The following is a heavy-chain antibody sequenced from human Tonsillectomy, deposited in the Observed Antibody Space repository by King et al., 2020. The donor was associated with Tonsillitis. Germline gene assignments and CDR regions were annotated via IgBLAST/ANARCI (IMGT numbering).Heavy chain of an antibody. J-gene: IGHJ2*01. D-gene: IGHD2/OR15-2a*01. Sequence: VQLVESGAEVKEPGASLNVSCKASGYSFTNYYMHWVRQAPGQRLEWMGLINPSGTGTGYAQNFQGRITMTRDMSTGTDYMELSSLRSDDTAVYYCAREGGSFRHFDLWGRGTLVTVSS. CDR1: GYSFTNYY. CDR2: INPSGTGT. CDR3: AREGGSFRHFDL. V-gene: IGHV1-46*01.